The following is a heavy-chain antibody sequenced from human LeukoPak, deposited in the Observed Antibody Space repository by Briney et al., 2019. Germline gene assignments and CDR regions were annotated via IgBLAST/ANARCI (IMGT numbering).Heavy chain of an antibody. Sequence: GRSLRLSCAASGFTFSIYAMTWVRQAPGKGLEWVSVISGGGGTTYYGDSVKGRFTISRDNSKNTLFLQMNSLRVEDTATYYCVKGATVTTRPNFDYWGQGTVVTVSS. J-gene: IGHJ4*02. D-gene: IGHD4-17*01. CDR2: ISGGGGTT. V-gene: IGHV3-23*01. CDR1: GFTFSIYA. CDR3: VKGATVTTRPNFDY.